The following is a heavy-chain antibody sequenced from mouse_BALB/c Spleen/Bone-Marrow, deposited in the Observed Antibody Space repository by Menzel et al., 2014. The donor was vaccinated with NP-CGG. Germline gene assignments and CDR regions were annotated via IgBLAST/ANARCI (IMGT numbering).Heavy chain of an antibody. CDR1: GYTFTDYA. V-gene: IGHV1S137*01. CDR3: ARDLDY. CDR2: ISTYYGDA. Sequence: VKLVESGAELVRPGVSVKISCKGSGYTFTDYAVHWVKQSHAKSLEWIGVISTYYGDATYNQKFKGKATMTVDKSSGTAYMELARLTSEDSAIYYCARDLDYWGQGTTLTVSS. J-gene: IGHJ2*01.